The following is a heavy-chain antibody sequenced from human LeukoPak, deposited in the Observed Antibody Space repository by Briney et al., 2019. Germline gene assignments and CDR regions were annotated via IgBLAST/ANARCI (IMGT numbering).Heavy chain of an antibody. CDR1: GFTFSNYA. J-gene: IGHJ4*02. CDR2: ISGSGDST. Sequence: GGSLRLSCAASGFTFSNYAMSWVRQAPGKGLEWVSAISGSGDSTYSADSVKGRFTISRDSSMETLYLQMNSLRAEDTATYFCAKRLSFGVAIGDFDYWGQGTLVTVSS. D-gene: IGHD3-3*01. V-gene: IGHV3-23*01. CDR3: AKRLSFGVAIGDFDY.